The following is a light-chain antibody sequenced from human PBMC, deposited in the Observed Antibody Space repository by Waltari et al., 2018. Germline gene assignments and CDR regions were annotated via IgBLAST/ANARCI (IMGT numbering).Light chain of an antibody. CDR3: AAWDDSLSGWV. Sequence: QSVLTHPPSASGTPGQRVTSSCSGSSSNIGSNYVYWYQQLPGTAPKLLIYRNNQRPSGVPDRFSGSKSGTSASLAISGLRSEDEADYYCAAWDDSLSGWVFGGGTKLTVL. CDR2: RNN. J-gene: IGLJ3*02. V-gene: IGLV1-47*01. CDR1: SSNIGSNY.